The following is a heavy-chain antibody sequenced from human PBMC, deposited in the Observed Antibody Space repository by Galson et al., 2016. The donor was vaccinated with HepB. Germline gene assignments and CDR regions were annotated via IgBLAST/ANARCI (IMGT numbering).Heavy chain of an antibody. CDR2: IVVGSGNT. V-gene: IGHV1-58*01. CDR3: AADLGVYSVAYAY. Sequence: SVKVSCKASGFTFINTAVQWVRQARGQRLEWIGWIVVGSGNTDYAQKFQERVTITRDMSTSTAYMELSSLRSEGTAVYYCAADLGVYSVAYAYWGQGTLVTVSS. CDR1: GFTFINTA. D-gene: IGHD2-21*01. J-gene: IGHJ4*02.